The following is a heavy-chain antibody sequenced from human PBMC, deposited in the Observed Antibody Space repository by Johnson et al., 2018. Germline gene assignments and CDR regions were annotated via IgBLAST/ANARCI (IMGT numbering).Heavy chain of an antibody. CDR1: GYSFTSYW. CDR2: INPTDSDT. V-gene: IGHV5-51*03. CDR3: ARMFYVVIPPDAFDI. Sequence: VQLQESGAEVKKPGESLKISCQGSGYSFTSYWIGWVRQTPERGLEWMGIINPTDSDTRYRPSFQGQVTISAEKSINTAYLQWSSLRASDTAIYYCARMFYVVIPPDAFDIWGQGTMVTVSS. J-gene: IGHJ3*02. D-gene: IGHD2-21*01.